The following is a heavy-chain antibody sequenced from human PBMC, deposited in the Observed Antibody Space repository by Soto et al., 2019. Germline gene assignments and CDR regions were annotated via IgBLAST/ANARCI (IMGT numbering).Heavy chain of an antibody. CDR3: ARARSIAVAGTGWFDP. CDR1: GYTFTSYG. D-gene: IGHD6-19*01. V-gene: IGHV1-18*01. J-gene: IGHJ5*02. CDR2: ISAYNGNT. Sequence: ASVKVSCKASGYTFTSYGISCVRQAPGQGLEWMGWISAYNGNTNYAQKLQGRVTMTTDTSTSTAYMELRSLRSDDTAVYYCARARSIAVAGTGWFDPWGQGTLVTVSS.